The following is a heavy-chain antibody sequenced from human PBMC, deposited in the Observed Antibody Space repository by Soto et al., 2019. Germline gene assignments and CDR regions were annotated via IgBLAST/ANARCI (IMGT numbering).Heavy chain of an antibody. D-gene: IGHD1-26*01. Sequence: GGSMRLSCAASGFSFSSYSMNLVRQAPGKGLEWVSYISSTSNTIYYADSVKGRFTISRDNAKNSLCLQMNSLRDEDTAVYYCARAKYSENYVYYYYGMDVWGQGTTVTVSS. CDR1: GFSFSSYS. CDR2: ISSTSNTI. J-gene: IGHJ6*02. CDR3: ARAKYSENYVYYYYGMDV. V-gene: IGHV3-48*02.